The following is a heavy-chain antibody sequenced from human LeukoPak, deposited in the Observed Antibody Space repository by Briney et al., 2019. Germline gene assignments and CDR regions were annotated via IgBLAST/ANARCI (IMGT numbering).Heavy chain of an antibody. D-gene: IGHD2-21*01. CDR1: GGSISSSPYY. Sequence: PSETLSLTCTVSGGSISSSPYYWGWLRQPPGKGLEWIGTIYYSGSTYYNPSLKSRVTISVDTSKNQFSLKLSSVTAADTAVYYCARRRWGYHYYFDYWGQGTLVTVSS. CDR2: IYYSGST. J-gene: IGHJ4*02. V-gene: IGHV4-39*01. CDR3: ARRRWGYHYYFDY.